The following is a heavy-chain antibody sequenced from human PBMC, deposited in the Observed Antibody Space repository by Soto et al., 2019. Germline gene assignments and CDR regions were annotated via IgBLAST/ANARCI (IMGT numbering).Heavy chain of an antibody. CDR1: GGTFTSYT. CDR3: ARVHADDSLPFDI. D-gene: IGHD2-15*01. CDR2: IIPTLGIA. V-gene: IGHV1-69*02. J-gene: IGHJ3*02. Sequence: QVQLVQSGAEVTKPGSSVKVSCKASGGTFTSYTISWVRQAPGQGREWMGRIIPTLGIANYAQKFQGRVTSTADKSTSTDSIERSSLRSEDTAVYYCARVHADDSLPFDIWGQGTKVTVSS.